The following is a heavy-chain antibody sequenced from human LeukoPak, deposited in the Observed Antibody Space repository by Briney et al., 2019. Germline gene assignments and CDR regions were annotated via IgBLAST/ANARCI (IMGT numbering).Heavy chain of an antibody. D-gene: IGHD2-2*02. CDR2: VSAYNGNT. CDR3: ARDLGSTSCYNY. Sequence: ASVEVPCKASGYTFTSYGISWVRQAPGQGLEWMGWVSAYNGNTNYAQKLQGRVTMTTDTSTSTAYMELRSLRSDDTAVYYCARDLGSTSCYNYWGQGTLVTVSS. J-gene: IGHJ4*02. CDR1: GYTFTSYG. V-gene: IGHV1-18*01.